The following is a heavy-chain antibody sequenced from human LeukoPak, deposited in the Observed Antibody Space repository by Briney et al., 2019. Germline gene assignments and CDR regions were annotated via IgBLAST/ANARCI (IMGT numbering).Heavy chain of an antibody. CDR1: GFIFSSYS. V-gene: IGHV3-21*01. CDR2: ISSGSSYI. Sequence: GGSLRLSCAASGFIFSSYSMNWVRQAPGKGLDWVSSISSGSSYIYYADSVKGRFTISRDNAKSSLYLQMNSLSAEDTAVYYCAYTSGYDFSSYYYYYMDVWGKGTTVTVSS. J-gene: IGHJ6*03. D-gene: IGHD5-12*01. CDR3: AYTSGYDFSSYYYYYMDV.